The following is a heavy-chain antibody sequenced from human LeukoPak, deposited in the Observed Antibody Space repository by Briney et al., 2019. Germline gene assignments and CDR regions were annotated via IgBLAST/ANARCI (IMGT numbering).Heavy chain of an antibody. CDR2: INPNSGGT. J-gene: IGHJ4*02. CDR1: GYTFTGYN. Sequence: ASVKVSCKASGYTFTGYNMQWLRQAPGQGLEWMGWINPNSGGTNYAQKFRGRVTVTRDTSTTTVYMELSSLSYEDTAVYYCAREESGGFFDYWGQGTLVTVSS. CDR3: AREESGGFFDY. D-gene: IGHD2-8*02. V-gene: IGHV1-2*02.